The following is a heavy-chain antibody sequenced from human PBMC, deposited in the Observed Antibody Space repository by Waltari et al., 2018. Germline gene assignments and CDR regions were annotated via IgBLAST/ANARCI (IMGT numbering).Heavy chain of an antibody. Sequence: QLVESGGGSIQAGGSLTLSCTTSGFNFGGFALSWFRQAPGKGREWVGFIRSKTYGGTREYAATVKRRFTISRDDSKGIAYLQMNNLKVEDTAVYYCSREQNFEIINWFDPWGPGTLVTVSS. J-gene: IGHJ5*02. CDR1: GFNFGGFA. V-gene: IGHV3-49*03. D-gene: IGHD3-9*01. CDR2: IRSKTYGGTR. CDR3: SREQNFEIINWFDP.